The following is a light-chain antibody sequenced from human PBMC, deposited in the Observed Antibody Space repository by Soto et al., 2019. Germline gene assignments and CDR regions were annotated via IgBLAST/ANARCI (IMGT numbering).Light chain of an antibody. CDR2: DAS. CDR3: QQYDTLLALT. CDR1: QDISKY. V-gene: IGKV1-33*01. J-gene: IGKJ4*01. Sequence: DIQMTQSPSSLSASVGDRVTIACQASQDISKYLNWYQFRPGQAPKLLIYDASNLETGVPSRFRGSGSGTHFSLTITSLHPEDVATYYCQQYDTLLALTFGGGTKVQIK.